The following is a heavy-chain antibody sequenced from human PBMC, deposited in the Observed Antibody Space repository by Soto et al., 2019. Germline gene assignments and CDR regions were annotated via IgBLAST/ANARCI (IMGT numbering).Heavy chain of an antibody. J-gene: IGHJ4*02. CDR1: GYTFSGHW. CDR3: ARHGAAIWLGY. CDR2: IDPSDSYI. D-gene: IGHD6-19*01. Sequence: GESLKISCKTSGYTFSGHWISWVRQVPGKGLQWMGNIDPSDSYINYNPASRGHVTFSVDKSNSTAYLHWRSLGPSDTAIYYCARHGAAIWLGYWGQGTLVTISS. V-gene: IGHV5-10-1*01.